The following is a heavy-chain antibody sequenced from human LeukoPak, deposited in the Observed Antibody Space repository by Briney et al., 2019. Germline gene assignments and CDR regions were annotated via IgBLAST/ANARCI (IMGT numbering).Heavy chain of an antibody. CDR3: AVAYYYGSGDAFDI. Sequence: KPGGSLRLSCAASGFTFRSYSMNWVRQAPGKGLEWVSSINSDSNYIYYADSVHGRFTISRDNAKNSLYLQMNSLRAEDTAVYYCAVAYYYGSGDAFDIRGQGTKVTVSS. CDR1: GFTFRSYS. CDR2: INSDSNYI. D-gene: IGHD3-10*01. V-gene: IGHV3-21*01. J-gene: IGHJ3*02.